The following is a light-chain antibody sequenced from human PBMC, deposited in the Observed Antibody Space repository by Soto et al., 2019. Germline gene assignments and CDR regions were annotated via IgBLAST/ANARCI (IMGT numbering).Light chain of an antibody. CDR1: QSISSY. CDR2: AAS. J-gene: IGKJ4*01. CDR3: QQSYTTPLT. Sequence: DIQMTQSPSSLSASVGDRVTITCRASQSISSYLNWYQQQPGKAPNLLIYAASTLQSGVPSRFSGSGSGTDFTLTIRSLQPADFATYYCQQSYTTPLTFGGGTKVEIK. V-gene: IGKV1-39*01.